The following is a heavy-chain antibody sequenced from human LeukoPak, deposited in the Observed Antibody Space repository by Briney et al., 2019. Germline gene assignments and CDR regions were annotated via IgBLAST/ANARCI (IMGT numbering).Heavy chain of an antibody. J-gene: IGHJ3*02. CDR1: GFTFSSYW. CDR3: ARVRRYSYGYKMVSAAFDI. CDR2: INSDGSST. D-gene: IGHD5-18*01. Sequence: GGSLRLSCAASGFTFSSYWMHWVRQAPGKGLVWVSRINSDGSSTSYADSVKGRFTISRDNAKNTLYLQMNSLRAEDTAVYYCARVRRYSYGYKMVSAAFDIWGQGTMVTVSS. V-gene: IGHV3-74*01.